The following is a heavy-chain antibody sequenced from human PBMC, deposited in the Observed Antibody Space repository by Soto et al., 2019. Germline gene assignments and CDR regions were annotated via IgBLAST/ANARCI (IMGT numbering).Heavy chain of an antibody. CDR2: ITANNGNT. CDR3: ARAVLPGGGYGSPGMAV. D-gene: IGHD1-26*01. CDR1: DYTFTSYV. Sequence: ASVKVSCKASDYTFTSYVIMWVRQAPGQGLEWMGWITANNGNTNYAQKLEGRVTMTTDTSTITAYMELKSLTSDDKAVYYCARAVLPGGGYGSPGMAVWAHGTTVPVSS. V-gene: IGHV1-18*01. J-gene: IGHJ6*02.